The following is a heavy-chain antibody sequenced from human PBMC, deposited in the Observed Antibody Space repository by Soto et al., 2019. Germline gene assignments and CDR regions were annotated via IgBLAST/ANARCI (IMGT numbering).Heavy chain of an antibody. CDR2: ISYDGSNK. CDR1: GFTFSSYA. CDR3: ARSPYSFGNWNDPTYNWFDP. D-gene: IGHD1-20*01. V-gene: IGHV3-30-3*01. Sequence: GGSLRLSCAASGFTFSSYAMHWVRQAPGKGLEWVAVISYDGSNKYYADSVKGRFTISRDNSKNTLYLQMNSLRAEDTAVYYCARSPYSFGNWNDPTYNWFDPWGQGTLVTVSS. J-gene: IGHJ5*02.